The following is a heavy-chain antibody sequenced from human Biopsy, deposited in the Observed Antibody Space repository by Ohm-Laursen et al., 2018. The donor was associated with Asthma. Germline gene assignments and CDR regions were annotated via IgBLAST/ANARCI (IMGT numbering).Heavy chain of an antibody. J-gene: IGHJ6*02. CDR2: TNERGVT. CDR1: PGSFSGFF. V-gene: IGHV4-34*01. Sequence: PPGTLSLTCDVYPGSFSGFFWTWIRQSPGKGPEWIGETNERGVTNNNPSLKSRVIISIDTYWNRVSLKLTSVTAADTAVYYCARGPELDVWGQGTTVTVSS. CDR3: ARGPELDV.